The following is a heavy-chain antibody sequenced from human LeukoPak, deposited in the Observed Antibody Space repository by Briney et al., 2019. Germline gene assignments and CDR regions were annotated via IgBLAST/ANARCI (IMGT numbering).Heavy chain of an antibody. D-gene: IGHD3-3*01. CDR3: ARDAVIFGVVIGAFDI. Sequence: PSETLSLTCTVSGGSISSGSYYWSWIRQPAGKGLEWIGRIYTSGSTNYNPSLKSRVTISVDTSKNQFSLKLSSVTAADTAVYYCARDAVIFGVVIGAFDIWGQGTMVTVSS. CDR1: GGSISSGSYY. J-gene: IGHJ3*02. CDR2: IYTSGST. V-gene: IGHV4-61*02.